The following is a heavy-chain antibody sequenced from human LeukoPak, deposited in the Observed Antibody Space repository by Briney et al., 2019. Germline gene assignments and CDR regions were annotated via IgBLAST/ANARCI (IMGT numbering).Heavy chain of an antibody. CDR1: GFPLRSYN. CDR2: FSGSSSYI. D-gene: IGHD1-14*01. V-gene: IGHV3-21*01. J-gene: IGHJ6*04. Sequence: GGSQSLFCGTSGFPLRSYNMICPRGSREGALEGVSSFSGSSSYIYDAASVKGRFTISRDNAENSLYLQMNSLRAEDTAVYYCAQDQEYGTGHNYCGMDIWGKGTKVTVSS. CDR3: AQDQEYGTGHNYCGMDI.